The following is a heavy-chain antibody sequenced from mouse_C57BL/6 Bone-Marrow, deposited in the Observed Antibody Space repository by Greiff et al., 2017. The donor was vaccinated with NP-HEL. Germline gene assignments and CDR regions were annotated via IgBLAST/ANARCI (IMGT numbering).Heavy chain of an antibody. CDR3: ARYSNYPYYFDY. Sequence: QVKLQQSGAELVRPGTSVKVSCKASGYAFTNYLIEWVKQRPGQGLEWIGVINPGSGGTNYNEKFKGKATLTADKSSSTAYMQLSSLTSEDSAVYFCARYSNYPYYFDYWGQGTTLTVSS. J-gene: IGHJ2*01. D-gene: IGHD2-5*01. CDR2: INPGSGGT. V-gene: IGHV1-54*01. CDR1: GYAFTNYL.